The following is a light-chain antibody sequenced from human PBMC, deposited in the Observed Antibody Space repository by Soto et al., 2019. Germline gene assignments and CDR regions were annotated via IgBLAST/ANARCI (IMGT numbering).Light chain of an antibody. J-gene: IGKJ4*01. CDR3: QQYGSSPPLT. Sequence: EIVLTQSPGTLSLSPGERATLSCRASQSVSSTNLAWYQQKPGQAPRLLIYDASRRATGIPDRFSGSGSGTDFTLTISRLEPEDFAVYYCQQYGSSPPLTFGGGTKVEIK. CDR1: QSVSSTN. CDR2: DAS. V-gene: IGKV3-20*01.